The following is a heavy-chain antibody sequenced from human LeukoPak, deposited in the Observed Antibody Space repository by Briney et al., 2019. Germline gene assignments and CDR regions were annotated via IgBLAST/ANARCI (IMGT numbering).Heavy chain of an antibody. D-gene: IGHD3-22*01. V-gene: IGHV1-69*02. CDR2: IIPILGIA. J-gene: IGHJ6*02. Sequence: SVKVSCKASGGTFSSYTISWVRRAPGQGLEWMGRIIPILGIANYAQKFQGRVTITADKSTSTAYMELSSLRSEDTAVYYCARAPNYYDSSGYLVYYYGTDVWGQGTTVTVSS. CDR1: GGTFSSYT. CDR3: ARAPNYYDSSGYLVYYYGTDV.